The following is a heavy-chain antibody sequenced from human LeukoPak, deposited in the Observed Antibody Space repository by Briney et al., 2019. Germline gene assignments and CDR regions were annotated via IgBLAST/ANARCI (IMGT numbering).Heavy chain of an antibody. D-gene: IGHD3-22*01. CDR2: IIPIFGTA. J-gene: IGHJ5*02. CDR3: ARGAYDSSGYYPNWFDP. Sequence: SVKVSCKASGGTFSSYAISWVRQAPGQGLEWMGGIIPIFGTANYAQKFQGRVTITADESTSTAYMELRSLRSDDTAVYYCARGAYDSSGYYPNWFDPWGQGTLVTVSS. V-gene: IGHV1-69*13. CDR1: GGTFSSYA.